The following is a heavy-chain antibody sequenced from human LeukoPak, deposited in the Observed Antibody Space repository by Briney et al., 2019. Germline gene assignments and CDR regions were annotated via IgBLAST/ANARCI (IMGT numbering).Heavy chain of an antibody. D-gene: IGHD2-8*01. CDR1: GFTFSDYW. V-gene: IGHV3-74*01. CDR3: STDPRLLIY. J-gene: IGHJ4*01. CDR2: INSDGRIT. Sequence: GGSLRLSCAASGFTFSDYWMHWVRQAPGKGLVGVSRINSDGRITSYADSVKGRFTISRDNAKNSLYLQMNSLRPDDTALYYCSTDPRLLIYWGHGTLVTVSS.